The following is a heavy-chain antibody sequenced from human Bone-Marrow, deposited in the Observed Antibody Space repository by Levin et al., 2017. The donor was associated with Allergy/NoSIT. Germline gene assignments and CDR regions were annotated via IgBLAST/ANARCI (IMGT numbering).Heavy chain of an antibody. CDR2: ISFHESEK. CDR3: ARDQNLNFDFWSDYPYFYYGMDV. J-gene: IGHJ6*02. CDR1: GFTFSNYD. V-gene: IGHV3-30*03. D-gene: IGHD3-3*01. Sequence: GESLKISCAAAGFTFSNYDFHWVRQAPGKGLEWVAVISFHESEKDYAESVEGRFSISRDDSRNTVYLQMNSLRPEDTAVYYCARDQNLNFDFWSDYPYFYYGMDVWGQGTTVTVTS.